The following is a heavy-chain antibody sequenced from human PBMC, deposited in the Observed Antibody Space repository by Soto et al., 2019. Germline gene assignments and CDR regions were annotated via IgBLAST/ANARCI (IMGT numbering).Heavy chain of an antibody. V-gene: IGHV4-30-4*01. Sequence: QVQLQESGPGLVKPSQNLSLTCTVSGGSISSGDYYWSWIRQPPGKGLEWIGYIYYSGSTYYSPSLKSRVTISVDTSKNQFSLKLSSVTAADTAVYYCARERPDCARLDPWGQGTLVTVSS. CDR2: IYYSGST. CDR1: GGSISSGDYY. J-gene: IGHJ5*02. D-gene: IGHD2-21*01. CDR3: ARERPDCARLDP.